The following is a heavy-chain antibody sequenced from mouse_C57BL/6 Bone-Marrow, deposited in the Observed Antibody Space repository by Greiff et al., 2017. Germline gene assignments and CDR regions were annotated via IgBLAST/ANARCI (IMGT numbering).Heavy chain of an antibody. V-gene: IGHV1-82*01. CDR2: IYPGDGDT. Sequence: QVQLQQSGPELVKPGASVKISCKASGYAFSSSWLNWVTQRPGKGLEWIGRIYPGDGDTNYNGKFKGKATLTADKSSSTAYMQLSSLTSEDSAVYFCASYGRAWFAYWGQGTLVTVSA. CDR3: ASYGRAWFAY. CDR1: GYAFSSSW. D-gene: IGHD1-1*01. J-gene: IGHJ3*01.